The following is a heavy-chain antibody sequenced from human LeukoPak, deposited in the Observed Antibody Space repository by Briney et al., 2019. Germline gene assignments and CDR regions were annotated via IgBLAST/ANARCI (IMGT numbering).Heavy chain of an antibody. V-gene: IGHV4-38-2*02. J-gene: IGHJ4*02. CDR2: TYHSGST. CDR1: GYSISSGNY. D-gene: IGHD1-26*01. CDR3: ARGEVGSIGRLGY. Sequence: PSETLSLTCSVSGYSISSGNYWGWIRQPPGKTLEWIGSTYHSGSTQLHPSLHSRVTISVDTSKNQFFQNLSSVTATDTAVYYCARGEVGSIGRLGYWGQGILVTVSS.